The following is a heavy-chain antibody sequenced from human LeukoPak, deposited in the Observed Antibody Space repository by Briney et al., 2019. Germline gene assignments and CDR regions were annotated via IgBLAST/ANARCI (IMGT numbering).Heavy chain of an antibody. CDR3: ARAAGTARYWYFDL. D-gene: IGHD6-13*01. V-gene: IGHV4-59*08. CDR1: GGSISSYY. CDR2: IYYSGST. J-gene: IGHJ2*01. Sequence: PSETLSLTCTVSGGSISSYYWSWIRQPPGKGLEWIGYIYYSGSTNYNPSLKSRVTISVDTSKNQSSLKLSSVTAADTAVYYCARAAGTARYWYFDLWGRGTLVTVSS.